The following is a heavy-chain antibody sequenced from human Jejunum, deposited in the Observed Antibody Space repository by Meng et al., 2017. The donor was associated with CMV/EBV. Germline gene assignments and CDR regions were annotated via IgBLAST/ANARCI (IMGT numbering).Heavy chain of an antibody. Sequence: NMSWVRQAPGKGLEWVSSISTTSTYIYYADSVKGRFTVSRDNAKNSLSLQMNSLRADDTAVYYCARITWGGYSGSYRGNFDYWGQGTLVTVSS. V-gene: IGHV3-21*01. D-gene: IGHD1-26*01. J-gene: IGHJ4*02. CDR2: ISTTSTYI. CDR1: N. CDR3: ARITWGGYSGSYRGNFDY.